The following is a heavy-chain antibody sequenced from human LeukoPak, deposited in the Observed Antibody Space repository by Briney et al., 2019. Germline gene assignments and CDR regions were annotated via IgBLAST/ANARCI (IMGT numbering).Heavy chain of an antibody. D-gene: IGHD2-2*02. CDR3: AHRLGLWSAAIEFDY. V-gene: IGHV2-5*02. CDR2: IYWDDDK. J-gene: IGHJ4*02. Sequence: SGPTLVNPTQTLTLTCTFSGFSLSTSGVGVGWIRQLPGKALEWLALIYWDDDKRYSPSLKSRLTITKDTSKNQVVLTMTNMDPVDTATYYCAHRLGLWSAAIEFDYWGQGTLVTVSS. CDR1: GFSLSTSGVG.